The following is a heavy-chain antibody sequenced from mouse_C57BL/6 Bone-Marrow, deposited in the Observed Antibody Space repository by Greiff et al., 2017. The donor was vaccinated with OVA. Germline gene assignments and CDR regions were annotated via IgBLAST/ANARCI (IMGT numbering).Heavy chain of an antibody. CDR1: GYTFTSYW. Sequence: VQLQQSGAELAKPGASVKLSCKASGYTFTSYWMHWVKQRPGQGLEWIGYINPSSGYTKYNQKFKDKATLPADKSSSTAYMQLSSLTYEDSAVYYCARHGDSSGPDYWGQGTTLTVSS. CDR3: ARHGDSSGPDY. D-gene: IGHD3-2*02. CDR2: INPSSGYT. V-gene: IGHV1-7*01. J-gene: IGHJ2*01.